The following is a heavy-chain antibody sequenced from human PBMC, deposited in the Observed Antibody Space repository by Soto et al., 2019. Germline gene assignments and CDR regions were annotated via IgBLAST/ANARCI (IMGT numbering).Heavy chain of an antibody. Sequence: GGSLRLSCAASGFTFSSYSMNWVRQAPGKGLEWVSYISSSSSTIYYADSVKGRFTISRDNAKNSLYLQMNSLRAEDTAVYYCAKDLYSDRYYYYYMDVWGKGTTVTVSS. J-gene: IGHJ6*03. CDR1: GFTFSSYS. CDR2: ISSSSSTI. V-gene: IGHV3-48*01. D-gene: IGHD2-15*01. CDR3: AKDLYSDRYYYYYMDV.